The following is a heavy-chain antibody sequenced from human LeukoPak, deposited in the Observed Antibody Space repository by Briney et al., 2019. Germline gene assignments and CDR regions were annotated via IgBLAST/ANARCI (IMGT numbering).Heavy chain of an antibody. J-gene: IGHJ4*02. CDR1: GFTFDDYA. CDR2: ISWNSGSI. D-gene: IGHD6-19*01. CDR3: AKGMEQWLVYSFDY. V-gene: IGHV3-9*03. Sequence: PGGSLSLSCAASGFTFDDYAMHWVRQAPGKGLGWVSVISWNSGSIGYADSVKGRFTISRDNAKNSLYLQMNSLRAEDMALYYCAKGMEQWLVYSFDYWGQGTLVTVSS.